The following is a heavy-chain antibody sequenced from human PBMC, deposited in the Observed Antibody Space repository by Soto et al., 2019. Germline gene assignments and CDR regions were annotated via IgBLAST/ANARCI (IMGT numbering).Heavy chain of an antibody. J-gene: IGHJ6*02. CDR2: RWHDGSNK. V-gene: IGHV3-33*01. CDR1: GFTFGRYG. Sequence: GGSLRLSRAASGFTFGRYGMHWVRQAPGKGLERVAVRWHDGSNKYYADSVKGRFTISRDNSKNTLYLQINSMRAEDTAVYYCARVGRTTVVTRLRYGMDVWGQGNTGTVSS. CDR3: ARVGRTTVVTRLRYGMDV. D-gene: IGHD4-17*01.